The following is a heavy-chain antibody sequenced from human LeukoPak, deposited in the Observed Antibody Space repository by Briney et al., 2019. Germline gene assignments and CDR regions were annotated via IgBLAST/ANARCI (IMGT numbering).Heavy chain of an antibody. V-gene: IGHV1-69*06. Sequence: GSSVKVSRKASGGTFSSYAISWVRQAPGQGLEWMGGIIPIFGTANYAQKFQGRVTITADKSTSTAYMELSSLRSEDTAVYYCARGGSPYPGVGVMDSNWFDPWGQGTLVTVSS. J-gene: IGHJ5*02. CDR2: IIPIFGTA. CDR1: GGTFSSYA. CDR3: ARGGSPYPGVGVMDSNWFDP. D-gene: IGHD3-16*01.